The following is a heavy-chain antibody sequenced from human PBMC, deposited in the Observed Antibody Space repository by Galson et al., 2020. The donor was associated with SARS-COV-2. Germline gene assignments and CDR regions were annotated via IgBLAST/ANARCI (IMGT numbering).Heavy chain of an antibody. D-gene: IGHD3-10*01. CDR1: GFSLSTTGVG. CDR2: IYWDDDK. J-gene: IGHJ5*02. CDR3: SLSAQEGWFGDWFDP. V-gene: IGHV2-5*02. Sequence: SGPTRVKPTQTLTLTCTFSGFSLSTTGVGVGWFRQPPGKALEWLALIYWDDDKRYSAALKSKLTITKDTSKNQVVITMTNMDPVDTSSYYCSLSAQEGWFGDWFDPWGQGTLVTVSS.